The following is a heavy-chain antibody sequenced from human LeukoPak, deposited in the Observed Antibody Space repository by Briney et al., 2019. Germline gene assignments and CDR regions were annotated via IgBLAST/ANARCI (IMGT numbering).Heavy chain of an antibody. Sequence: SQTLSLTCTVSGDSISSGGYYWSWLRQPPGKGLEWIGYIYHSGSTSYNPSLKSRVTISEDRSRNQFSLKLTSVTAADTAVYYCARDNPWNWFDPWGQGTLVTVSS. V-gene: IGHV4-30-2*01. CDR2: IYHSGST. CDR1: GDSISSGGYY. J-gene: IGHJ5*02. CDR3: ARDNPWNWFDP.